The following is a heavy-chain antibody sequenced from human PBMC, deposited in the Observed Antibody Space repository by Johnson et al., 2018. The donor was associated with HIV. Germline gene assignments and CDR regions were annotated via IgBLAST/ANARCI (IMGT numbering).Heavy chain of an antibody. CDR2: IRYDGSNK. D-gene: IGHD4-23*01. CDR1: GLTFRNYD. Sequence: VQLVESGGGLVQPGGSLRLSCAASGLTFRNYDIHWVRQPPGKGLEWVALIRYDGSNKYYADSVKGRFNISRDNSKNTLYLQMNSLRAEDTAVYYCARESYGGNSGAFDIWGQGTMVTVSS. J-gene: IGHJ3*02. CDR3: ARESYGGNSGAFDI. V-gene: IGHV3-30*02.